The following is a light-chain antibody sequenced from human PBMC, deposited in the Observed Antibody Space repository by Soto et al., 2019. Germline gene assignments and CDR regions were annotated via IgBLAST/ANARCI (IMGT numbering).Light chain of an antibody. J-gene: IGKJ3*01. CDR3: QQYNTYWVT. Sequence: DIQMTQSPSTLSASVGDRVTITCRASQSISSWLAWYQQKPGKAPKLLIYKASSLESGVPSRFSVSGSGTEFTLTISSLQPDDFATYYCQQYNTYWVTFGPGTKVDIK. CDR2: KAS. V-gene: IGKV1-5*03. CDR1: QSISSW.